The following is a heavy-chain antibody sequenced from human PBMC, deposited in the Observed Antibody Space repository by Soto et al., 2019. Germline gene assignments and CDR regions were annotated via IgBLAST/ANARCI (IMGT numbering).Heavy chain of an antibody. CDR1: GYTFTSYG. D-gene: IGHD4-17*01. CDR3: ARAKLEDYGDYGGWFDP. Sequence: QVPLVQSGAEVKKPGASVKVSCKASGYTFTSYGISWVRQAPGQGLEWMGWISAYNGNTNYAQKLQGRVTMTTDTATSTAYMERRSLRSDDTAVYYCARAKLEDYGDYGGWFDPWGQGTLVTVS. J-gene: IGHJ5*02. V-gene: IGHV1-18*01. CDR2: ISAYNGNT.